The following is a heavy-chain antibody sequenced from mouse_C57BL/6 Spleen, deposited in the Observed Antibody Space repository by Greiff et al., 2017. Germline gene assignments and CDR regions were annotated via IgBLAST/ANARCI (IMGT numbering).Heavy chain of an antibody. Sequence: EVQLQQSGPELVKPGASVKMSCKASGYTFTDYNMHWVKQSHGKSLEWIGYINPNNGGTSYNQKFKGKATLTVNKSSSTAYMELRSLTSEESAVYYCASSEITTVFDYGGQGTTLTVSS. V-gene: IGHV1-22*01. D-gene: IGHD1-1*01. CDR2: INPNNGGT. J-gene: IGHJ2*01. CDR1: GYTFTDYN. CDR3: ASSEITTVFDY.